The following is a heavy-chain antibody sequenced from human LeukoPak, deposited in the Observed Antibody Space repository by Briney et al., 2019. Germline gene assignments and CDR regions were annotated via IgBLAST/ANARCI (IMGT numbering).Heavy chain of an antibody. Sequence: PSETLSLTCTVSGGSISSYYWSWIRQSPGKGLEWIGYIYYGGSTNYNPSLKSRVTISVDTSNNQFSLKLNSVTAADTAVYYCARLRNYSTGWYRGTFDIWGQGTMVTVSS. CDR2: IYYGGST. CDR3: ARLRNYSTGWYRGTFDI. V-gene: IGHV4-59*08. CDR1: GGSISSYY. D-gene: IGHD6-19*01. J-gene: IGHJ3*02.